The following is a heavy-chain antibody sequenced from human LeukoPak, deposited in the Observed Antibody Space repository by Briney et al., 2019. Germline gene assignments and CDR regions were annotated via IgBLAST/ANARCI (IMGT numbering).Heavy chain of an antibody. CDR2: INQEESKK. CDR3: ARDHAYRTDY. J-gene: IGHJ4*02. CDR1: RFSFSNDW. V-gene: IGHV3-7*01. Sequence: PGGSLRLSCAASRFSFSNDWMCWVRQAPGKGLEWVAQINQEESKKYYVDSVKGRFTISRDNAKNSLYLQMSSLRAEDTAVYYCARDHAYRTDYWGQGTLVTVSS. D-gene: IGHD2-2*01.